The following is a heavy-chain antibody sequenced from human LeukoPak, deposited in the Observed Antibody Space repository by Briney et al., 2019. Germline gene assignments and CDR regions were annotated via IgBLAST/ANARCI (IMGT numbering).Heavy chain of an antibody. J-gene: IGHJ6*02. Sequence: SETLSLTCTVSGGSISSYYWSWIRQPPGKGLEWIGYIYYSGSTNYNPSLKSRVTISVDTSKNQFSLKLSSVTAADTAVYYCARGGHHYYGSGSYYRPPAYYYYGMDVWGQGTTVTVSS. CDR2: IYYSGST. CDR1: GGSISSYY. D-gene: IGHD3-10*01. CDR3: ARGGHHYYGSGSYYRPPAYYYYGMDV. V-gene: IGHV4-59*01.